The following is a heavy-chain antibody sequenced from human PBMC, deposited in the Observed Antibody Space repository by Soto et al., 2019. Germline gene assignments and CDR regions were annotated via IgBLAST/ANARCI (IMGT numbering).Heavy chain of an antibody. D-gene: IGHD6-13*01. CDR3: ARGRAAGRGDWFDP. V-gene: IGHV6-1*01. J-gene: IGHJ5*02. Sequence: PSQTLSLTCDISGDSVSSNSAAWNWIRQSPSRGLEWLGRTYYRSKWYNDYAVSVRGRITINPDTSKNQFSLQLKSVTPDDTAVYYCARGRAAGRGDWFDPWGQGTQVTVSS. CDR2: TYYRSKWYN. CDR1: GDSVSSNSAA.